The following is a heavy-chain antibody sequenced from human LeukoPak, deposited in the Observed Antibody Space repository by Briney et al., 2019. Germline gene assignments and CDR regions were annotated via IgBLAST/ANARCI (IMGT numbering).Heavy chain of an antibody. CDR1: GYTFTSYG. D-gene: IGHD3-22*01. Sequence: ASVKASCKASGYTFTSYGISWVRQAPGQGLEWMGWISAYNGNTDYAQKLQGRVTMTTDTSTSTAYMELRSLRSDDTAVYYCARDSSGYYWGYYYYGMDVWGQGTTVTVSS. J-gene: IGHJ6*02. CDR3: ARDSSGYYWGYYYYGMDV. CDR2: ISAYNGNT. V-gene: IGHV1-18*01.